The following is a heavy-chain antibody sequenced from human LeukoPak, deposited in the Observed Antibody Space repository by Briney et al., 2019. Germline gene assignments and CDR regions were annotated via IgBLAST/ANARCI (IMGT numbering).Heavy chain of an antibody. CDR1: GYTFTGYY. J-gene: IGHJ4*02. V-gene: IGHV1-2*02. Sequence: ASVKVSCKASGYTFTGYYMHWVRQAPGQGLEWMGWINPNSGGTNYAQKFQGRVTMTRDTSISTAYMELSRLRSVDTAVYYCARKRSLWFGELYFDYWGQGTLVTVSS. CDR2: INPNSGGT. CDR3: ARKRSLWFGELYFDY. D-gene: IGHD3-10*01.